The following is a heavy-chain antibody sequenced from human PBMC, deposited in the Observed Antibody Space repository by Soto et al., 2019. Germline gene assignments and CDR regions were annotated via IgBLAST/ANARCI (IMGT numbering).Heavy chain of an antibody. Sequence: SQTLSLTCTVSGGSISSSSYYWGWIRQPPGKGLEWIGRIYYSGSTYYNPSLKSRVTISVDTSKNQFSLKLSSVTAADTAVYYGARSYDFWSSYYMEYYYMDVWGKGTTVTVSS. CDR3: ARSYDFWSSYYMEYYYMDV. D-gene: IGHD3-3*01. J-gene: IGHJ6*03. V-gene: IGHV4-39*07. CDR1: GGSISSSSYY. CDR2: IYYSGST.